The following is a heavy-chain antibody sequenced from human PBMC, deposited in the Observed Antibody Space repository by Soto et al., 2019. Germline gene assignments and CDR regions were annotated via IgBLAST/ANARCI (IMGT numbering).Heavy chain of an antibody. CDR1: GGSISSGGYY. V-gene: IGHV4-31*03. J-gene: IGHJ6*02. Sequence: TLSLTCTVSGGSISSGGYYWGWIRQHPGKGLEWIGYIYYSGSTYYNPSLKSRVTISVDTSKNQFSLKLSSVTAADTAVYYCARESLNLADGVMHYYYGMDVWGQGTTVTVSS. CDR3: ARESLNLADGVMHYYYGMDV. CDR2: IYYSGST. D-gene: IGHD2-8*01.